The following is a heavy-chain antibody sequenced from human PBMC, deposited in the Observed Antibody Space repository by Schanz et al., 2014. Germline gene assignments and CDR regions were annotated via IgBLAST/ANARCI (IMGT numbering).Heavy chain of an antibody. CDR2: ISYDGSKK. CDR1: GFMFSSYG. CDR3: AKSQGSSFDS. J-gene: IGHJ4*02. Sequence: QVQLVESGGGMVQPGRSLRLSCAASGFMFSSYGMHWVRQAPGKGLEWVGVISYDGSKKSYADSVKGRFTISRDNSKNTLYLQMNSLRPEDTAVYYCAKSQGSSFDSWGQGTLVTVSS. V-gene: IGHV3-30*18. D-gene: IGHD6-13*01.